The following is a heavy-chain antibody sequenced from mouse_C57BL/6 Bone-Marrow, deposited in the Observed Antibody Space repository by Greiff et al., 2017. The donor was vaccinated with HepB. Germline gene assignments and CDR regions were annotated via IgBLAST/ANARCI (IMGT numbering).Heavy chain of an antibody. CDR3: AREKGITTVVAPFAY. Sequence: VQLQQSGAELVKPGASVKLSCKASGYTFTSYWMHWVKQRPGRGLEWIGRIDPNSGGTKYNEKFKSKATLTVDKPSSTAYMQLSSLTSEDSAVYDCAREKGITTVVAPFAYWGQGTLVTVSA. J-gene: IGHJ3*01. CDR1: GYTFTSYW. CDR2: IDPNSGGT. D-gene: IGHD1-1*01. V-gene: IGHV1-72*01.